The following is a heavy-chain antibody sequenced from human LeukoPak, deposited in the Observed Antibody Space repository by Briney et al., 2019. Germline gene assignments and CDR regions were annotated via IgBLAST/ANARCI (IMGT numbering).Heavy chain of an antibody. CDR1: GYTFTSYG. D-gene: IGHD3-9*01. CDR3: ARDRARCFDWLPANYANDY. Sequence: ASVKVSCKASGYTFTSYGISWVRQATGQGLEWMGWISAYNGNTNYAQKLQGRVTMTTDTSTSTAYMELRSLRSDDTAVYYCARDRARCFDWLPANYANDYWGQGNLVTVSS. V-gene: IGHV1-18*01. CDR2: ISAYNGNT. J-gene: IGHJ4*02.